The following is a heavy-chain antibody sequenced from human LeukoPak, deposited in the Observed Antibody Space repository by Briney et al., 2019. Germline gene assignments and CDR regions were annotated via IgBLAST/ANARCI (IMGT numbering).Heavy chain of an antibody. CDR2: IWYDGSNK. J-gene: IGHJ3*02. CDR3: AKSREAFDI. V-gene: IGHV3-33*06. D-gene: IGHD1-26*01. CDR1: GFTFSSYG. Sequence: PGRSLRLSCAASGFTFSSYGMHWVRQAPGKGLEWVAVIWYDGSNKYYADSVKGRFTISRDNSKNTLYLQMNSLRAEDTAVYYCAKSREAFDIWGQGTMVTVSS.